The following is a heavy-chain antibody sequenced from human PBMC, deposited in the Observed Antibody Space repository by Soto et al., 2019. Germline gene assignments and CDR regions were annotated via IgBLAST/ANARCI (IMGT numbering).Heavy chain of an antibody. D-gene: IGHD2-15*01. Sequence: PSETLSLTCTVSGGSISSGGYYWSWIRQHPGKGLEWIGYIYYSGSTYYNPSLKSRVTISVDTSKNQFSLKLSSVTAADTAVYYCARLEVPVVPVGVVDPWGQRTLVTVSS. J-gene: IGHJ5*02. CDR2: IYYSGST. CDR1: GGSISSGGYY. V-gene: IGHV4-31*03. CDR3: ARLEVPVVPVGVVDP.